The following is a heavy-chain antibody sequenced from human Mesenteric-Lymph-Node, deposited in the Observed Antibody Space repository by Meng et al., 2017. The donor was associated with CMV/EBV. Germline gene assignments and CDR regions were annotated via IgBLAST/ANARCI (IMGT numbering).Heavy chain of an antibody. D-gene: IGHD2-2*01. J-gene: IGHJ6*02. CDR2: IYPGDSDT. CDR1: GYTLTELS. V-gene: IGHV5-51*01. Sequence: KVSCKVSGYTLTELSRHWVRQAPGKGLEWMGIIYPGDSDTRYSPSFQGQVTISADKSISTAYLQRSSLKASDTAMYYCARQGGGYCSSTSCPYGMNVWGQGTTVTVSS. CDR3: ARQGGGYCSSTSCPYGMNV.